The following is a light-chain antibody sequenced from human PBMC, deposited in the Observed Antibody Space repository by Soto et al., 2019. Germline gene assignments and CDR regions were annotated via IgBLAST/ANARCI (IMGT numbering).Light chain of an antibody. Sequence: QSALTQPASVSGSPGQSITISCTGASSDIGGYNYVSWYQQYPGKAPKIIIYEVTNRPSGVSDRFSGAKSGNTASLTISGLQAEDEGDDYCSSYRSSGASVVFGGGTKLTVL. CDR3: SSYRSSGASVV. V-gene: IGLV2-14*01. CDR2: EVT. CDR1: SSDIGGYNY. J-gene: IGLJ3*02.